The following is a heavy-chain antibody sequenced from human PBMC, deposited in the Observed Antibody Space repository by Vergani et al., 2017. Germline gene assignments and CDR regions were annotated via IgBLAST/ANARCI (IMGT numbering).Heavy chain of an antibody. CDR3: AKDVAAAAPGLYGMDV. V-gene: IGHV3-9*01. J-gene: IGHJ6*02. D-gene: IGHD6-13*01. Sequence: EVQLVESGGGLVKPGGSLRLSCAASGFTFDDYAMHWVRQAPGKGLEWVSGISWNSGSIGYADSVKGRFTISRDNAKNSLYLQMNSLRAEDTALYYCAKDVAAAAPGLYGMDVWGQGTLVTVSS. CDR2: ISWNSGSI. CDR1: GFTFDDYA.